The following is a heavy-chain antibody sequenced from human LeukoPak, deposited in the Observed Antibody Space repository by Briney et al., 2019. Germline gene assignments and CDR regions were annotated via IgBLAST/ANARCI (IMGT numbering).Heavy chain of an antibody. J-gene: IGHJ4*02. D-gene: IGHD5-18*01. Sequence: KPSETLSLTCDVSGVSINTCCYYWTWIRQPPGKGLEWIGYKYYSGSTRYNSSLRSRLTISLDSSKNHFSLRLTSVTAADTAVYYCARGRSYGFDFDSWGPGTLVIVSS. CDR2: KYYSGST. CDR1: GVSINTCCYY. CDR3: ARGRSYGFDFDS. V-gene: IGHV4-61*01.